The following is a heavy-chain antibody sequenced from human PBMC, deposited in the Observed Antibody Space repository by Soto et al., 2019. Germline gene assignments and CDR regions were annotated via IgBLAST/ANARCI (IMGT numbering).Heavy chain of an antibody. J-gene: IGHJ4*02. V-gene: IGHV4-34*01. CDR1: GGSFSGYY. D-gene: IGHD5-12*01. Sequence: SETLSLTCAVYGGSFSGYYWSWIRQPPGKGLEWIGEINHSGSTNYNPSLKSRVTISVDTSKNQFSLKLSSVTAADTAVYYCARRIVATNSVFDYWGQGTLVTVSS. CDR3: ARRIVATNSVFDY. CDR2: INHSGST.